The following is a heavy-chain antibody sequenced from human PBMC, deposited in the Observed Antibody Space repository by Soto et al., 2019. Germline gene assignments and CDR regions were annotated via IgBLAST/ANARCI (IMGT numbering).Heavy chain of an antibody. J-gene: IGHJ5*02. CDR1: VYSVVIRVF. CDR3: ARYDSGKFDH. CDR2: IYHTETA. Sequence: ASETXSLTGSVSVYSVVIRVFFGGVRQPPGKGLGCIGEIYHTETANYAPSLNSRVTISLDKSMNQFSLKFNSVTTADTAVYYCARYDSGKFDHWGQGIRVTVSS. D-gene: IGHD2-21*02. V-gene: IGHV4-4*02.